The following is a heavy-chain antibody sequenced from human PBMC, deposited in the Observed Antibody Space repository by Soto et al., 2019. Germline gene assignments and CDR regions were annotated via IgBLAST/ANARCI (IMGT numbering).Heavy chain of an antibody. V-gene: IGHV2-70*01. CDR2: IDWDDDK. CDR1: GFSLITIGMS. J-gene: IGHJ4*02. CDR3: ARIGPGIWGADMVEYLFDD. D-gene: IGHD6-13*01. Sequence: SPPALGTPTPTPTLTCTLSGFSLITIGMSVTWIRQPPRKALEWLSLIDWDDDKYYSRSLKTRLTISNDTSNNHVVLTMTNMDPVETATYFRARIGPGIWGADMVEYLFDDCGEGT.